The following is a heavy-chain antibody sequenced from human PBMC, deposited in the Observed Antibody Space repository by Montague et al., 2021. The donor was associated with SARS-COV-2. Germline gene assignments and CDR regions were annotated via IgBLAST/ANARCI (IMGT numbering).Heavy chain of an antibody. J-gene: IGHJ3*01. CDR3: ARLKRYFDSSGSLSAFDF. CDR2: IYYTGNT. D-gene: IGHD3-22*01. CDR1: GGSITNNIDY. Sequence: SDTLSLTRTVSGGSITNNIDYWAWIRQPPGKGLEWIGSIYYTGNTYYNPSLKSRVTISVVTSKNHFTLKLSSVTAAETAVYYCARLKRYFDSSGSLSAFDFWGQGTKVTVAS. V-gene: IGHV4-39*02.